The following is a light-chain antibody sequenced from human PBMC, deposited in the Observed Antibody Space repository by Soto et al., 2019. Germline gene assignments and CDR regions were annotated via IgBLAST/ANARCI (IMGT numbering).Light chain of an antibody. CDR2: DVS. CDR3: QQYHGYSRT. J-gene: IGKJ1*01. Sequence: DIQVTQSPSALSASVGDRVTITCRASQTISDSLAWYQQKPGKAPDLLISDVSSLERGVASRFSGSGSGTEFTLTISSMQPDDFATYYCQQYHGYSRTFGQGTKVDIK. V-gene: IGKV1-5*01. CDR1: QTISDS.